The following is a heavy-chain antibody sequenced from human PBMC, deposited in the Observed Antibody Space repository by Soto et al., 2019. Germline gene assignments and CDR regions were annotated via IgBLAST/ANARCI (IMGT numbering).Heavy chain of an antibody. V-gene: IGHV1-3*05. CDR1: GYTFTSYA. CDR3: ARQGGSSSGWFDP. CDR2: INAGNGNT. Sequence: QVQLVQSGAEEKKPGASVKVSCKASGYTFTSYAMHWVRQAPGQRLEWMGWINAGNGNTKYSQKFQGRVTITRDTSGSTAYMELSSLRSEDTAVYYCARQGGSSSGWFDPWGQGTLVTVSS. D-gene: IGHD6-6*01. J-gene: IGHJ5*02.